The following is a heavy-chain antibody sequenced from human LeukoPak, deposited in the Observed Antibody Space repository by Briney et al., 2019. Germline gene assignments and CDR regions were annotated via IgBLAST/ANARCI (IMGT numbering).Heavy chain of an antibody. D-gene: IGHD3-9*01. CDR3: ATGGKGDILTGYSPYYFDY. CDR1: GYTLTELS. V-gene: IGHV1-24*01. Sequence: ASVKVSCKVSGYTLTELSMHWVRQAPGKGLEWMGGFDPEDGETIYAQKFQGRVTMTEDTSTDTAYMELSSLRSEDTAVYYCATGGKGDILTGYSPYYFDYWGQGTLVTVSS. J-gene: IGHJ4*02. CDR2: FDPEDGET.